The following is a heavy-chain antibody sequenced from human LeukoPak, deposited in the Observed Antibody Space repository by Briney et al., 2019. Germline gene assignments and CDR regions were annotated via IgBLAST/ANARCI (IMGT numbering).Heavy chain of an antibody. J-gene: IGHJ6*02. Sequence: ASVKVSCKASGYTFTSYGISWVRQAPGQGLEWMGWISAYNGNTNYARKLQGRVTMTTDTSTSTAYMELRSLRSDDTAVYYCAREGYCSSTSCSDNYYYGMDVWGQGTTVTVSS. CDR1: GYTFTSYG. CDR3: AREGYCSSTSCSDNYYYGMDV. CDR2: ISAYNGNT. V-gene: IGHV1-18*01. D-gene: IGHD2-2*01.